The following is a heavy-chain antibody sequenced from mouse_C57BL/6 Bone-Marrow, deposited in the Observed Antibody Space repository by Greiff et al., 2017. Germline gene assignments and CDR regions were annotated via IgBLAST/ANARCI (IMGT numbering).Heavy chain of an antibody. V-gene: IGHV5-15*01. CDR3: ARSDGRRGAMDY. D-gene: IGHD1-1*01. CDR1: GFTFSDYG. J-gene: IGHJ4*01. Sequence: EVQRVESGGGLVQPGGSLKLSCAASGFTFSDYGMAWVRQAPRKGPEWVAFISTLAYSIYYADTVTGRFTISRENAKNTLYLGMSSLRSEDTAMYYCARSDGRRGAMDYWGQGTSVTVSS. CDR2: ISTLAYSI.